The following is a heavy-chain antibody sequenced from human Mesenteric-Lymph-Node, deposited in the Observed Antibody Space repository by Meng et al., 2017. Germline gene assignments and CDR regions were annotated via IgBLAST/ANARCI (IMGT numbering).Heavy chain of an antibody. CDR3: ASYSGIAASGQNWFDP. J-gene: IGHJ5*02. V-gene: IGHV4-34*01. Sequence: QVQLQQWGAGLLKPSETLSLTCAVYGGSFSGYYWSWIRQPPGKGLEWIGEINHSGSTNYNPSLKSRVTISVDTSKNQFSLKLSSVTAADTAVYYCASYSGIAASGQNWFDPWGQGTLVTVSS. CDR2: INHSGST. CDR1: GGSFSGYY. D-gene: IGHD6-13*01.